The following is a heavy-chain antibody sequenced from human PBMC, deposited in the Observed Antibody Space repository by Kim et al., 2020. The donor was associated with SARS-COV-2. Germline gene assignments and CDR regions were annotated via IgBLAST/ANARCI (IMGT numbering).Heavy chain of an antibody. Sequence: GGSLRLSCAASGFTFSSYAMSWVRQAPGKGLEWVSAISGSGGSTYYADSVKGRFTISRDNSKNTLYLQMNSLRAEDTAVYYCAKDQRRTLLWFGDIDYWGQGTLVTVSS. CDR3: AKDQRRTLLWFGDIDY. CDR1: GFTFSSYA. J-gene: IGHJ4*02. CDR2: ISGSGGST. D-gene: IGHD3-10*01. V-gene: IGHV3-23*01.